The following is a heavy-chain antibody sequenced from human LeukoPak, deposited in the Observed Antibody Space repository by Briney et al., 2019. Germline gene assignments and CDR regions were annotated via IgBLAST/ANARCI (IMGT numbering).Heavy chain of an antibody. CDR2: ISGSGGST. V-gene: IGHV3-23*01. Sequence: GGSLRLSCAASGFTFSSYSMNWVRQAPGKGLEWVSAISGSGGSTYYADSVKGRFTISRDNSKNTLYLQMNSLRAEDTAVYYCAKDDGIGGYYYYYYMDVWGKGTTVTISS. J-gene: IGHJ6*03. CDR1: GFTFSSYS. CDR3: AKDDGIGGYYYYYYMDV. D-gene: IGHD1-26*01.